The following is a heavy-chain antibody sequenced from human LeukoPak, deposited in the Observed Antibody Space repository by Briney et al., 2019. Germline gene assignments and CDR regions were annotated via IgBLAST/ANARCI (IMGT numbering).Heavy chain of an antibody. V-gene: IGHV1-69*13. Sequence: SVKVSCKASGGTFSSYAISWVRQAPGQGLEWMGGIIPIFGTASYAQKFQGRVTITADESTSTAYMELSSLRSEETAVYYCARYCSGGSCYYYYGMDVWGQGTTVTVSS. D-gene: IGHD2-15*01. J-gene: IGHJ6*02. CDR3: ARYCSGGSCYYYYGMDV. CDR1: GGTFSSYA. CDR2: IIPIFGTA.